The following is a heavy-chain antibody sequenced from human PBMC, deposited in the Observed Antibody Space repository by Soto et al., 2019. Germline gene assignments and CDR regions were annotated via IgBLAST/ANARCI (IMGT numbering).Heavy chain of an antibody. D-gene: IGHD2-2*01. V-gene: IGHV3-23*01. CDR1: GFTFNSYA. Sequence: EVQLLESGGGLVQPGGSLRLSCAASGFTFNSYAMSWVRQAPGKGLEWVSGISGSGGSTYYADSVKGRFTISRDNSRNTLYLQMNSLRAEDTAVYYCARYRLKGMDVWGQGTTVTVSS. CDR2: ISGSGGST. J-gene: IGHJ6*02. CDR3: ARYRLKGMDV.